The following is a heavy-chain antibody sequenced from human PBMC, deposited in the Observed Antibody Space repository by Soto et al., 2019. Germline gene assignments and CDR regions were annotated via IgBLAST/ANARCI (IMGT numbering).Heavy chain of an antibody. CDR3: ARGGGHCSSTSCYTSPPFY. D-gene: IGHD2-2*02. J-gene: IGHJ4*02. CDR1: GFTFSSYE. V-gene: IGHV3-48*03. CDR2: ISSSGSTI. Sequence: GGSLRLSCAASGFTFSSYEMNWVRQAPGKGLEGVSYISSSGSTIYYADSVKGRFTISRDNAKNSLYLQMNSLRAEDTAVYYCARGGGHCSSTSCYTSPPFYWGQGTLVTVSS.